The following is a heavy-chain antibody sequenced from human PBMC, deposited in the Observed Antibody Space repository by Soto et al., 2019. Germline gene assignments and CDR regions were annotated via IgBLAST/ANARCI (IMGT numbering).Heavy chain of an antibody. CDR2: IYYSGIT. V-gene: IGHV4-59*01. CDR3: ARSISAYHYYFDY. CDR1: GGSISTYY. Sequence: PSETLSLTCTVSGGSISTYYWSWIRQPPGKGLEWIAYIYYSGITNYNPSLKSRLTISVDTSKTQFSLKLTSVTAADTAVYYCARSISAYHYYFDYWGHGTLVTVSS. D-gene: IGHD3-22*01. J-gene: IGHJ4*01.